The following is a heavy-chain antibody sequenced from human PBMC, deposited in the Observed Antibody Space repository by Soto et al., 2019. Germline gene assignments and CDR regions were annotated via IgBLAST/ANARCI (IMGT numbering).Heavy chain of an antibody. CDR1: GGSFSGYY. Sequence: PSETLSLTCAVYGGSFSGYYWSWIRQPPGKGLEWIGEINHSGSTNYNPSLKSRVTISVDTSKNQFSLKLSSVTAADTAVYYCARGRITQRITIFGVVPANYMDVWGKGTTVTVSS. V-gene: IGHV4-34*01. D-gene: IGHD3-3*01. CDR3: ARGRITQRITIFGVVPANYMDV. CDR2: INHSGST. J-gene: IGHJ6*03.